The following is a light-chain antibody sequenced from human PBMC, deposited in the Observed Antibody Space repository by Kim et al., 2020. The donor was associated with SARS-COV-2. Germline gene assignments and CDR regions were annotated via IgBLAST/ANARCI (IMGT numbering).Light chain of an antibody. V-gene: IGKV1-5*03. CDR3: QQYNSYSYS. CDR1: QSISSW. CDR2: KAS. J-gene: IGKJ2*03. Sequence: SASVGNRVTITCRASQSISSWLAWYQQKPGKAPKLLIYKASSLERGVPSRFSGSGSGTEFTLTISSLQPDDFATYYCQQYNSYSYSFGQGTKLEI.